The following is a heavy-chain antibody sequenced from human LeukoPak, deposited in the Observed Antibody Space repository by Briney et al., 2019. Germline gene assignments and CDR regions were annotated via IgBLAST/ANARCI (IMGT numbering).Heavy chain of an antibody. J-gene: IGHJ4*02. CDR2: INRRGHT. V-gene: IGHV3-43*01. CDR3: AKEVDCPSDCLFFHS. D-gene: IGHD2-21*02. CDR1: GFTSDRFT. Sequence: PGGSLRLSCAASGFTSDRFTIHWVRQTPGKGLEWVSLINRRGHTFYADSVKGRFTISRDNSRNSVFLQMNSLRPEDTALYHCAKEVDCPSDCLFFHSWGQGTLVTVSS.